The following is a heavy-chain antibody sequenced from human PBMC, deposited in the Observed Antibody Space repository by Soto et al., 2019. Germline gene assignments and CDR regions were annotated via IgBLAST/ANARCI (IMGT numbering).Heavy chain of an antibody. V-gene: IGHV4-30-2*01. CDR3: ARGSSSPRAIWFDP. CDR1: GGSISSGGYS. CDR2: IYHSGST. D-gene: IGHD6-13*01. J-gene: IGHJ5*02. Sequence: NPSETLSLTCAVSGGSISSGGYSWSWIRQPPGKGLEWIGYIYHSGSTYYNPSLKSRVTISVDRSKNQFSLKLSSVTAADTAVYYCARGSSSPRAIWFDPWGQGTLVTVSS.